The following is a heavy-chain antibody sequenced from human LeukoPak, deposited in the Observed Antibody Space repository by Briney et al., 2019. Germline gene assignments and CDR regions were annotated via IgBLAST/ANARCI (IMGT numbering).Heavy chain of an antibody. CDR3: ARRVEYCGGDCTYYFDY. CDR1: GGSISSYY. V-gene: IGHV4-59*01. D-gene: IGHD2-21*02. Sequence: SETLSLTCTVSGGSISSYYWSWIRQPPGKGLEWIGYIYYSGSTNYNPSLKSRVTISVDTSKNQFSLKLSSVIAADTAVYYCARRVEYCGGDCTYYFDYWGQGTLVTVSS. J-gene: IGHJ4*02. CDR2: IYYSGST.